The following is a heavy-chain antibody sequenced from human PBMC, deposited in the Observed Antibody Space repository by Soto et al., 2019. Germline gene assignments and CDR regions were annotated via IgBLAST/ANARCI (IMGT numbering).Heavy chain of an antibody. CDR1: GGSMRNYY. J-gene: IGHJ6*02. Sequence: SEPLSLTCSVSGGSMRNYYWNWLRHPAGKGLEWIGRIYSRGDTNYNPSVKSRVTMSVDTSKNEFSLRLNSVTAADTAVYYCAGIGEDVYYGMDVWGQGTTVTVSS. D-gene: IGHD2-21*01. CDR2: IYSRGDT. CDR3: AGIGEDVYYGMDV. V-gene: IGHV4-4*07.